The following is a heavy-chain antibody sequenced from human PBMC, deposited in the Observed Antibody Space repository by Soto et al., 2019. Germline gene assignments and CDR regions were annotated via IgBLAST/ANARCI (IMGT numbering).Heavy chain of an antibody. D-gene: IGHD3-10*01. J-gene: IGHJ6*02. Sequence: GASVKVSCKASGYTFTSYAMNWVRQAPGQGLEWMGWINTNTGNPTYAQGFTGRFVFSLDTSVSTAYLQICSLKAEDTAVYYCARDREVWGVIPYYYYGMDVWGQGTTVTVSS. V-gene: IGHV7-4-1*01. CDR1: GYTFTSYA. CDR2: INTNTGNP. CDR3: ARDREVWGVIPYYYYGMDV.